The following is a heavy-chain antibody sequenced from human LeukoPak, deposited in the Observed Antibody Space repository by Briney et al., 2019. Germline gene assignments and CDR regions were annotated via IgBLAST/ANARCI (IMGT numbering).Heavy chain of an antibody. CDR2: IYYSGST. CDR3: ARGDGYNYFDY. D-gene: IGHD5-24*01. CDR1: GGSTSSYY. J-gene: IGHJ4*02. Sequence: SETLSLTCTVSGGSTSSYYWSWIRQPPGKGLEWIGYIYYSGSTNYNPSLKSRVTISVDTSKNQFSLKLSSVTAADTAVYYCARGDGYNYFDYWGQGTLVTVSS. V-gene: IGHV4-59*01.